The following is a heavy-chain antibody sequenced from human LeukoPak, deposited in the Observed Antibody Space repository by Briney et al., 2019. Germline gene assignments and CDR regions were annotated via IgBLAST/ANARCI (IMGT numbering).Heavy chain of an antibody. Sequence: GGSLRLSCTASGFTFSDFYMSWIRQAPGKGLECVSYISNSGSTIYYADSVKGRFTTSRDNAKNSLYLQMNGLRAEDTAVYYCARDYGWSFDYWAQGTLVTVSS. CDR1: GFTFSDFY. V-gene: IGHV3-11*01. J-gene: IGHJ4*02. D-gene: IGHD6-19*01. CDR3: ARDYGWSFDY. CDR2: ISNSGSTI.